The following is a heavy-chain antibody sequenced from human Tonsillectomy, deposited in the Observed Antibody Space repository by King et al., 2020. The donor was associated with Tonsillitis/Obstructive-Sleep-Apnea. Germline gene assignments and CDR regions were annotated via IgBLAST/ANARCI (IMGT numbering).Heavy chain of an antibody. CDR1: GFTFSTYG. J-gene: IGHJ6*03. V-gene: IGHV3-33*01. D-gene: IGHD3-16*01. CDR2: IWYDGSNK. Sequence: VQLVESGGGVVQPARSLRLSCAASGFTFSTYGMHWVRQAPGKGLEWVAVIWYDGSNKYYSDSVKGRFTISRDNSKNTLYLQMNSLRAEDTAVYFCARDPYIWGSNNIYMAGWGKGTTVTVSS. CDR3: ARDPYIWGSNNIYMAG.